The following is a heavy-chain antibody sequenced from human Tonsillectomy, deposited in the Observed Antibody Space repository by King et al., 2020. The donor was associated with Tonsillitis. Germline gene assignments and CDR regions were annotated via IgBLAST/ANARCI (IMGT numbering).Heavy chain of an antibody. CDR3: VAPRSGDSYGFDAFDI. J-gene: IGHJ3*02. D-gene: IGHD5-18*01. CDR1: GFTFSTYG. V-gene: IGHV3-30*02. CDR2: IRYDGSNK. Sequence: VQLVESGGGVVQPGGSLRLSCTASGFTFSTYGMHWVRQAPGKGLEGVAFIRYDGSNKYYVDSVKGRFTISRDNSKNTLYLQMNSLRAEDTAAYYCVAPRSGDSYGFDAFDIWGQGTMVTVSS.